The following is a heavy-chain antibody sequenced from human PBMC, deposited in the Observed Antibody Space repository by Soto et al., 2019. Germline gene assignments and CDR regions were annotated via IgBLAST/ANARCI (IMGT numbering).Heavy chain of an antibody. CDR2: INGAGSNT. CDR1: GFSFSSYW. Sequence: EVQLVESGGDLVQPGGSLRLSCVASGFSFSSYWIHWVRHVPGKGLVWVSRINGAGSNTDYADSVKGRFTISRDHTKNTLYLQMNSLRADDTAVYYCARDHFGGNTDYWGQGTLVTVSS. J-gene: IGHJ4*02. CDR3: ARDHFGGNTDY. D-gene: IGHD2-15*01. V-gene: IGHV3-74*01.